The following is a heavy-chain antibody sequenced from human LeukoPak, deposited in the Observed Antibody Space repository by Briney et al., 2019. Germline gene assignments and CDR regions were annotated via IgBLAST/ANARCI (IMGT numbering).Heavy chain of an antibody. CDR3: ARGYSSSWFYYFDY. CDR2: VYYSGST. J-gene: IGHJ4*02. V-gene: IGHV4-31*03. CDR1: GGSISSGGYY. Sequence: PSETMSLTCTVSGGSISSGGYYWSWIRQHPGKGLEWIGYVYYSGSTYYNPSLKSRVTISVDTSKNQFSLKLSSVTAADTAVYYCARGYSSSWFYYFDYWGQGTLVTVSS. D-gene: IGHD6-13*01.